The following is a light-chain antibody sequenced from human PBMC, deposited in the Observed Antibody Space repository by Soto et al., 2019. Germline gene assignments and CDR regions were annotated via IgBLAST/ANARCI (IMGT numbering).Light chain of an antibody. Sequence: DIQMTQSPSTLPASVGDGVTISCRASQTVERWLAWYQQKPGKAPKLLIYDASSLESGVPSRFSGSGSGTEFTLTISSLQPDDFATYYCQQYNSYRYTFGQGTRLEIK. CDR1: QTVERW. CDR2: DAS. V-gene: IGKV1-5*01. J-gene: IGKJ5*01. CDR3: QQYNSYRYT.